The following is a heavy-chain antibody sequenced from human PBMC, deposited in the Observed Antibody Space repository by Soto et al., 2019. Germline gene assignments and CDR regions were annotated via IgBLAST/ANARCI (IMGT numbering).Heavy chain of an antibody. CDR1: GFTFSSYG. V-gene: IGHV3-33*01. D-gene: IGHD2-2*01. Sequence: GGSLRLSCAASGFTFSSYGMHWVRQAPGKGLEWVAVIWYDGSNKYYADSVKGRFTNSRDNSKNMLYLQMNSLRAEDTAVYYCARATCSSTSCLVRAGPRRTNYYYYMDVWGKGTTVTVSS. CDR3: ARATCSSTSCLVRAGPRRTNYYYYMDV. J-gene: IGHJ6*03. CDR2: IWYDGSNK.